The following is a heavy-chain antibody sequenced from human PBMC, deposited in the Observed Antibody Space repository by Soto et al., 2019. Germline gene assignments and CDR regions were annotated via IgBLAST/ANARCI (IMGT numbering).Heavy chain of an antibody. V-gene: IGHV1-69*12. CDR2: IVPLFATA. CDR3: AGGCTCYDYSRPSYHYSAKRDP. D-gene: IGHD3-16*02. CDR1: GGTFGGYG. J-gene: IGHJ5*02. Sequence: QVQLEQSAAEVKKPGSSVKVSCKASGGTFGGYGLNWVRQAPGQGPEWMGGIVPLFATANYAQKFQGRVTITGDASRENLELHTLRPADSAGYCGAGGCTCYDYSRPSYHYSAKRDPWGQGTVVTVSS.